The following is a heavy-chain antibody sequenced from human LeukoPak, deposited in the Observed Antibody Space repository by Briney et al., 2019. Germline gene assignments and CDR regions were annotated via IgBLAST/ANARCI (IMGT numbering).Heavy chain of an antibody. J-gene: IGHJ4*02. CDR1: GFTFSSYW. CDR3: AKWLVREIDY. D-gene: IGHD6-19*01. CDR2: IKQDGRER. V-gene: IGHV3-7*05. Sequence: GGSLRLSCAASGFTFSSYWLGWVRQAPGKGLEWVANIKQDGRERYYADSVRGRFTISRDNAKNSLYLQMNSLRAEDTAVYYCAKWLVREIDYWGQGTLVTVSS.